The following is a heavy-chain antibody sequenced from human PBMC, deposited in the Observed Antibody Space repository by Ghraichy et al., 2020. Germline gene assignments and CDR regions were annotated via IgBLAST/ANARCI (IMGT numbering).Heavy chain of an antibody. CDR2: IEPTTGGT. V-gene: IGHV1-2*02. CDR1: GYTFTGYS. J-gene: IGHJ4*02. CDR3: ARVKPNSWLND. D-gene: IGHD6-13*01. Sequence: ASVKVSCKTSGYTFTGYSLHWVRQTPGQGLEWMGWIEPTTGGTSYAQKFQGRVTMTRDTSTSTVYMDLNGLKYDDTAIYSSARVKPNSWLNDWGQGPLDSVSS.